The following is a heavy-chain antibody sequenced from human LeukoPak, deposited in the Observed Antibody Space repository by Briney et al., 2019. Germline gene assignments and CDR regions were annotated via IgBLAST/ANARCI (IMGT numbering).Heavy chain of an antibody. Sequence: GESLKISCKGSGYSFTSYWIGWVRQMPGKGLEWMGIIYPGDSDTRYSPSFQDQVTLSADKSISTAFLEWSSLKASDSAIYYRARQDEGLQFGYWGQGTLVTVSS. D-gene: IGHD5-24*01. CDR1: GYSFTSYW. CDR2: IYPGDSDT. V-gene: IGHV5-51*01. J-gene: IGHJ4*02. CDR3: ARQDEGLQFGY.